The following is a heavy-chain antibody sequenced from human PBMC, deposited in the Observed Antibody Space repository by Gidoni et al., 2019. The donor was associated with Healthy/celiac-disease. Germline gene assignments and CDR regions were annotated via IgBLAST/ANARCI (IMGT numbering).Heavy chain of an antibody. J-gene: IGHJ6*04. CDR1: GFTFSSYD. V-gene: IGHV3-23*01. CDR2: ISGSGGST. Sequence: EVQLLESGGGLVQPGGSLSLSCAASGFTFSSYDMSWVRQAPGKGLEGVSAISGSGGSTYYADSLKGRFTISRDNSKNTLYLQMNSLRAEDTAVYYCAKGQGELTVPGDVWGKGTTVTVSS. CDR3: AKGQGELTVPGDV. D-gene: IGHD1-26*01.